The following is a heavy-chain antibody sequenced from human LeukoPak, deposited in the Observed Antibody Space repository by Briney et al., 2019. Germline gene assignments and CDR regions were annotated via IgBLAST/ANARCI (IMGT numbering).Heavy chain of an antibody. CDR2: IYHSGST. CDR3: ARAAAGPIWFDP. CDR1: GYSITSGYY. D-gene: IGHD6-13*01. V-gene: IGHV4-38-2*02. J-gene: IGHJ5*02. Sequence: PSETLSLTCTVSGYSITSGYYWGWIRQPPGKGLEWIGSIYHSGSTFYNPSLKSRVTISVDPSKNQFSLKLSSVTAADTAVYYCARAAAGPIWFDPWGQGTLVTVSS.